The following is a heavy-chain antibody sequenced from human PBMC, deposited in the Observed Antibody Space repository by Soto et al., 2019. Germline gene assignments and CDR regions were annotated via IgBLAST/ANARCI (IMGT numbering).Heavy chain of an antibody. V-gene: IGHV4-4*02. D-gene: IGHD5-12*01. CDR1: GGSISSSNW. Sequence: AETLSLTCAVSGGSISSSNWWSWVRQPPGKGLEWIGEIYYSGSTNYNPSLKSRVTISVDTSKNQFSLKLSSVTAADTAVYYCASTRGQIDYWGQGTLVTVSS. CDR3: ASTRGQIDY. J-gene: IGHJ4*02. CDR2: IYYSGST.